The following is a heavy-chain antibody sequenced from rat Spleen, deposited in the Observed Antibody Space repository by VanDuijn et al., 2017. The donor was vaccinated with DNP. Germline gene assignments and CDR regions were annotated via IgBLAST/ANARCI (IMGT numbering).Heavy chain of an antibody. CDR1: GFTFSDFN. D-gene: IGHD4-3*01. CDR2: ISYDGSGT. Sequence: EVQLVESGGGLVQPGRSLKLSCAASGFTFSDFNMAWVRQTPKKRLEWVATISYDGSGTYYGDSVKGRFTISRDNAKSSLYLQMNSLRSEDMATYYCVRWNSGHFDYWGQGVMVPVSS. CDR3: VRWNSGHFDY. V-gene: IGHV5-22*01. J-gene: IGHJ2*01.